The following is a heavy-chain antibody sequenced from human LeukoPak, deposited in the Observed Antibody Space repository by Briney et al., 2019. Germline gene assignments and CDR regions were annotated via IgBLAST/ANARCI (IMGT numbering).Heavy chain of an antibody. Sequence: PGGSLRLSCAASGITVSSNFMTWVRQAPGKGLEWVSVIYSAGSTDYADSVKGRFTISSDSSKNTLYLQMNSLRAEDTAVYYCATSKYSSGWYYFEYWSQGTLVTVSS. D-gene: IGHD6-19*01. CDR2: IYSAGST. J-gene: IGHJ4*02. V-gene: IGHV3-66*01. CDR1: GITVSSNF. CDR3: ATSKYSSGWYYFEY.